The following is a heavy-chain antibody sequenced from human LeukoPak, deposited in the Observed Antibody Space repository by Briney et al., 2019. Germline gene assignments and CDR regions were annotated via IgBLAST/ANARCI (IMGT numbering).Heavy chain of an antibody. CDR2: IYHSGST. J-gene: IGHJ4*02. V-gene: IGHV4-38-2*02. CDR3: ARDAGDTYYYDSSGPFFSDY. Sequence: SETLSLTCTVSGYSISSGYYWGWIRQPPGKGLEWIGSIYHSGSTYYNPSLKSRVTISVDTSKNQFSLKLSSVTAADTAVYYCARDAGDTYYYDSSGPFFSDYWGQGTLVTVSS. D-gene: IGHD3-22*01. CDR1: GYSISSGYY.